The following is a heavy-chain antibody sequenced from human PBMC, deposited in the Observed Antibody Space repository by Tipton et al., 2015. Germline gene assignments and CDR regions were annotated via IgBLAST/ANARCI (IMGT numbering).Heavy chain of an antibody. J-gene: IGHJ4*02. CDR1: GGSISSSNYY. Sequence: TLSLTCTVSGGSISSSNYYWGWIRQPPGKGLEWIGSVYSGGSTYYNPSLKSRLTISVDTSKNQFSLRLNSVTAADTAVYYCARHIAVGTTRGFFDYWGQGTLVTVSS. D-gene: IGHD1-26*01. CDR3: ARHIAVGTTRGFFDY. V-gene: IGHV4-39*01. CDR2: VYSGGST.